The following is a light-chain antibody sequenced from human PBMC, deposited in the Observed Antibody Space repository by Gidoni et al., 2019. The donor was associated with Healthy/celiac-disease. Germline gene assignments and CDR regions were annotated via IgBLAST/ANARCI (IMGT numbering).Light chain of an antibody. CDR2: AAS. CDR1: QSISSY. V-gene: IGKV1-39*01. Sequence: DIQMTQSPSSLSASVGDRVTITCRASQSISSYLNWYQQKPGKAPKLLIYAASSLQSGVPSRFSGSGSGTDFILTISSLQPEDFATYYCQQSYSTPLTFXHXTKVEIK. J-gene: IGKJ1*01. CDR3: QQSYSTPLT.